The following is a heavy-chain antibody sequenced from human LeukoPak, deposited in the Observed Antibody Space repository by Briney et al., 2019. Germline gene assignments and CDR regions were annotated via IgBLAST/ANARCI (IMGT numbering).Heavy chain of an antibody. D-gene: IGHD3-3*01. Sequence: SVKVSCKASGGTFSSYAISWVRQAPGQGLEWMGGIIPIFGTANYAQKFQGRVTITADESTSTAYMELSSLRSEDTAVYYCARGLRGSGYYTHYYYYMDVWGKGTTVTVSS. J-gene: IGHJ6*03. CDR3: ARGLRGSGYYTHYYYYMDV. CDR1: GGTFSSYA. V-gene: IGHV1-69*13. CDR2: IIPIFGTA.